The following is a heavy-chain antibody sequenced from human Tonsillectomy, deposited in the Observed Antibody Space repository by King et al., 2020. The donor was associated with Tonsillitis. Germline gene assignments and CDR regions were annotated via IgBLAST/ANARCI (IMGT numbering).Heavy chain of an antibody. Sequence: QLVQSRGGVVQPGRSLRLSCAASGFTFSSYGMHWVRQAPGKGLEWVAVISYDGSNKYYADSVKGRFTISRDNSKNTLYLQMNSLRAEDTAVYYCASGLGSIPFDYWGQGTLVTVSS. CDR3: ASGLGSIPFDY. D-gene: IGHD3-16*01. CDR2: ISYDGSNK. V-gene: IGHV3-33*05. J-gene: IGHJ4*02. CDR1: GFTFSSYG.